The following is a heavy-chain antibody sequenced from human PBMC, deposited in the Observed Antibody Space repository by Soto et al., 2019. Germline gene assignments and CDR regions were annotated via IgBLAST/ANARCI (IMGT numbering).Heavy chain of an antibody. CDR2: IVHSGST. V-gene: IGHV4-4*02. CDR3: AHRPIVGAAI. CDR1: GGSISNSNL. Sequence: QVQLKESGRGLVKPSGTLSLTCAVFGGSISNSNLWTWVRQPPGKGLDWIGEIVHSGSTNYNSSLMGRVTTSVDKANNQFSLKLRSVTSADTAVYYCAHRPIVGAAIWGQGTLVTVSS. D-gene: IGHD1-26*01. J-gene: IGHJ4*02.